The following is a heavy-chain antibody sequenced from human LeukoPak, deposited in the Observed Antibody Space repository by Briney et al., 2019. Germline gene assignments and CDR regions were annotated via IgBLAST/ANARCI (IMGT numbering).Heavy chain of an antibody. J-gene: IGHJ6*04. CDR3: AKVKGIQGYYYYGMDV. V-gene: IGHV3-21*01. CDR1: GFTFSRYS. D-gene: IGHD3-10*01. Sequence: KTGGSLRLSCAASGFTFSRYSMNWVRQAPGKGLEWVASISSSSSYIFYGDSVKGRFTVFRDNAKSSLFLQMNSLRAEDTAVYYCAKVKGIQGYYYYGMDVWGKGTTVTVSS. CDR2: ISSSSSYI.